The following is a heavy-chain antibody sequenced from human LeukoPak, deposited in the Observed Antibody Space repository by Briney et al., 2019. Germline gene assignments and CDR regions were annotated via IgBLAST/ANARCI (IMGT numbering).Heavy chain of an antibody. CDR3: TRDPRHLDS. V-gene: IGHV3-11*04. D-gene: IGHD6-6*01. CDR1: GFTFSDSY. Sequence: GGFLRLSCAASGFTFSDSYMTWVGQAPGKGVEWVAYISGSGHDINYSESAKGRFTISRDNAKNSLYLQMSSLRVEDTAVYYCTRDPRHLDSWGQGTLVTVSS. CDR2: ISGSGHDI. J-gene: IGHJ4*02.